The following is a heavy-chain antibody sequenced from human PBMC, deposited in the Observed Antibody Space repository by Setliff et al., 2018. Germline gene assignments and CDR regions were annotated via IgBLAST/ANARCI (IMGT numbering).Heavy chain of an antibody. Sequence: SETLSLTCTVSGDSINDYYWSWIRQPPGKGLEWIGYVFFTGDTDYNPSLGSRVTISLDRSKTQFSLKLSSVTAADTAVYYCARDVGGEGYFDSWGQGTLVTVSS. CDR2: VFFTGDT. J-gene: IGHJ4*02. V-gene: IGHV4-59*01. D-gene: IGHD3-10*01. CDR3: ARDVGGEGYFDS. CDR1: GDSINDYY.